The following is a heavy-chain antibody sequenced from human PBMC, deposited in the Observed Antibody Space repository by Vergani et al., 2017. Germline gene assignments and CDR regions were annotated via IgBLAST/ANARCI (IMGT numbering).Heavy chain of an antibody. D-gene: IGHD1-26*01. CDR3: AKSRSWEDYYYYYMDV. Sequence: EVQLLESGGGLVQPGGSLRLSCAASGFTFSSYAMSWVRQAPGKGLEWVSAISGSGGSTYYADSVKGRFTISRDNSKNTLYLQMNSPRAEDTAVYYCAKSRSWEDYYYYYMDVWGKGTTVTVSS. CDR1: GFTFSSYA. J-gene: IGHJ6*03. CDR2: ISGSGGST. V-gene: IGHV3-23*01.